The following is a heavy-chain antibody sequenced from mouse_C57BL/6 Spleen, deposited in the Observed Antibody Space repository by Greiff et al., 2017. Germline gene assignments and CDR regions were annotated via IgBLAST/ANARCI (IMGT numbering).Heavy chain of an antibody. J-gene: IGHJ1*03. D-gene: IGHD1-1*01. CDR3: ARVYPYVRSSEWYVDG. Sequence: QVQLQQSGAELVRPGTSVKVSCKASGYAFTNYLIEWVKQRPGQGLEWIGVINPGCGGTNYNEKFKGKATLTADKSSSTAYMQLSSLTSEDSAVYFCARVYPYVRSSEWYVDGWGTGTTVTVAS. V-gene: IGHV1-54*01. CDR2: INPGCGGT. CDR1: GYAFTNYL.